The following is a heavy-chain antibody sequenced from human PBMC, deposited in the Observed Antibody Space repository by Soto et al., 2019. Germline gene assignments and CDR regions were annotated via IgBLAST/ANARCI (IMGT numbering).Heavy chain of an antibody. CDR2: ISYDGSNK. V-gene: IGHV3-30*18. J-gene: IGHJ5*02. CDR1: GFTFSSYG. Sequence: GGSLRLSCAASGFTFSSYGMHWVRQAPGKGLEWVAVISYDGSNKYYADSVKARFTISRDNSKNTLYLQMNSLRAEDTAVYYCAKDYVVVPADESPGWFDPWGQGTLVTVSS. CDR3: AKDYVVVPADESPGWFDP. D-gene: IGHD2-2*01.